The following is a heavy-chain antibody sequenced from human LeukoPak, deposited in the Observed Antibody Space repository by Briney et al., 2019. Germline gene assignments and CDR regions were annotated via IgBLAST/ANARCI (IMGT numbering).Heavy chain of an antibody. D-gene: IGHD6-6*01. CDR3: ARDSSSSADYYYGMDV. Sequence: SVKVSCKASGYTFTSYGISWVRQAPGQGLEWMGWISAYNGNTNYAQKLQGRVTMTTDTSTSTAYMELRSLRSDDTAVYYCARDSSSSADYYYGMDVWGQGTTVTVSS. J-gene: IGHJ6*02. CDR1: GYTFTSYG. CDR2: ISAYNGNT. V-gene: IGHV1-18*01.